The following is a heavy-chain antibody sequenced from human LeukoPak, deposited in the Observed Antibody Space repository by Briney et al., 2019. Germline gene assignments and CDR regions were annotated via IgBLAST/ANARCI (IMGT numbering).Heavy chain of an antibody. J-gene: IGHJ5*02. V-gene: IGHV4-31*03. D-gene: IGHD6-6*01. CDR3: ARESSSRSTLWFDP. Sequence: NASQTLSLTCTVSGGSISSGGYYWSWIRQHPGKGLEWIGYIYYSGSTYYNPSLKSRVTISVDTSKNQFSLKLSSVTAADTAVHYCARESSSRSTLWFDPWGQGTLITVSS. CDR1: GGSISSGGYY. CDR2: IYYSGST.